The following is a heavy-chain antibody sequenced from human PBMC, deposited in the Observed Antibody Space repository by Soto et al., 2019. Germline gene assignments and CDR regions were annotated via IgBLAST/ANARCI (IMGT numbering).Heavy chain of an antibody. J-gene: IGHJ6*02. D-gene: IGHD3-9*01. CDR1: GYTFTSYG. CDR3: ARYYDILTGYSDYYGMDV. Sequence: ASVKASCKASGYTFTSYGISWVRQAPGQVLEWMGWISAYNGNTNYAQKLQGRVTMTTDTSTSTAYMELRSMRSDDTAVYYCARYYDILTGYSDYYGMDVWGQGTTVTVSS. V-gene: IGHV1-18*01. CDR2: ISAYNGNT.